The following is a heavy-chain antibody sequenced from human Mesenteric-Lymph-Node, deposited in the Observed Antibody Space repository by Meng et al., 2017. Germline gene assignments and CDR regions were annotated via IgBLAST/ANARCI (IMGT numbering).Heavy chain of an antibody. CDR3: AKDNIDAFDI. CDR1: GFTFDDYA. V-gene: IGHV3-9*01. D-gene: IGHD2/OR15-2a*01. Sequence: GGSLRLSCAASGFTFDDYAMHWVRQAPGKGLEWVSGISWNSGSIGYADSVKGRFTISRDNSKNTLYLQMNSLRAEDTAVYYCAKDNIDAFDIWGQGTMVTVSS. CDR2: ISWNSGSI. J-gene: IGHJ3*02.